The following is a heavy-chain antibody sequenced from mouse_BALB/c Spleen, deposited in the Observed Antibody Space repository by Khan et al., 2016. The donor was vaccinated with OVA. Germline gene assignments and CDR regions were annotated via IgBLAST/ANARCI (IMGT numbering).Heavy chain of an antibody. CDR1: GFSLTNYS. CDR3: ARRGYDYGRGAWFAY. Sequence: QVQLKESGPGLVQPSQSLSITCTVSGFSLTNYSVHWVRQSPGKGLEWLGVIWSAGSTDYNAAFISRLSISKDNSRSQVFFKMNSLPPNDTAIYYGARRGYDYGRGAWFAYWGQGTLVTVSA. D-gene: IGHD2-4*01. J-gene: IGHJ3*01. V-gene: IGHV2-2*02. CDR2: IWSAGST.